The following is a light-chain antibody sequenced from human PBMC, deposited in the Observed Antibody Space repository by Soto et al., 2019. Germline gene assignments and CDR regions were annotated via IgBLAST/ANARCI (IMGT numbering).Light chain of an antibody. V-gene: IGLV1-44*01. CDR2: SNN. Sequence: QSVLTQPPSASGTPGQRVTISCSGSNSNIGSNTVNWYQQLPGTAPKLLIYSNNQRPSGVPDRFSGSKSGTSASLAISGVQSEDEADYYCAAWDDNLNGPHWVFGGGTKLTVL. CDR1: NSNIGSNT. J-gene: IGLJ3*02. CDR3: AAWDDNLNGPHWV.